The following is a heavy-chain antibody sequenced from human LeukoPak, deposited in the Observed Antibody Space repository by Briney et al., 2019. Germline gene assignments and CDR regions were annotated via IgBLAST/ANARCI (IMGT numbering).Heavy chain of an antibody. CDR1: GFTFSSYW. J-gene: IGHJ4*02. CDR2: IKQDGS. V-gene: IGHV3-7*01. Sequence: PGGSLRLSCAASGFTFSSYWMSWVRQAPGKGLEWVANIKQDGSDFVDSLKGRFTISRDNAKNSLYLQMNGLRAEDTAVYYCARGWSGSGFDYWGQGTLVTVSS. CDR3: ARGWSGSGFDY. D-gene: IGHD3/OR15-3a*01.